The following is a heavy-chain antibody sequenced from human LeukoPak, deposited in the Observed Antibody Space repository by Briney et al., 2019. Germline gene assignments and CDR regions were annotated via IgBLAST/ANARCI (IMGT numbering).Heavy chain of an antibody. J-gene: IGHJ6*02. D-gene: IGHD4-11*01. CDR1: GGSISSYF. CDR3: ARGPYSNYVSNYYYGMDV. V-gene: IGHV4-34*01. CDR2: INHSGST. Sequence: KPSETLSLTCTVSGGSISSYFWSWIRQPPGKGLEWIGEINHSGSTNYNPSLKSRVTISVDTSKNQFSLKLSSVTAADTAVYYCARGPYSNYVSNYYYGMDVWGQGTTVTVSS.